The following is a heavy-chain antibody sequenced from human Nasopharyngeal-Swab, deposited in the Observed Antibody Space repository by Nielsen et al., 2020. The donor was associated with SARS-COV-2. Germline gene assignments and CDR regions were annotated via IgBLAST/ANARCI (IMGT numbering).Heavy chain of an antibody. Sequence: GESLKISCAASGFTFSNAWMSWVRQAPGKGLEWVGRIKSKTDGGTTDYAAPVKGRFTISRDDSKNTLYLQMNSLKTEDTAVYYCTTERLNYDDSSGPIFDYWGQGTLVTVSS. V-gene: IGHV3-15*01. J-gene: IGHJ4*02. CDR2: IKSKTDGGTT. D-gene: IGHD3-22*01. CDR1: GFTFSNAW. CDR3: TTERLNYDDSSGPIFDY.